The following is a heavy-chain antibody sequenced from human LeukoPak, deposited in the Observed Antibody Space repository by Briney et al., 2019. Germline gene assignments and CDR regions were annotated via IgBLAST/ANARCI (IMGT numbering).Heavy chain of an antibody. Sequence: GGSLRLSCAASGFTFSNYAMHWVRQAPGKGLEWVAVISYDGSDKYYADSVKGRFTISRDNSKSTLLLQMNSLRPEDTAVYYCARDGPFYDYWGQGTLVTVSS. D-gene: IGHD2/OR15-2a*01. V-gene: IGHV3-30-3*01. CDR1: GFTFSNYA. J-gene: IGHJ4*02. CDR2: ISYDGSDK. CDR3: ARDGPFYDY.